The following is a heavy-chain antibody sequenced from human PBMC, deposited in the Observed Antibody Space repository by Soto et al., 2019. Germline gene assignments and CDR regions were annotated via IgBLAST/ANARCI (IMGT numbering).Heavy chain of an antibody. CDR3: ARSQSRSTSCYDARGCYFEY. CDR2: INHSGST. CDR1: GGSFSGYY. J-gene: IGHJ4*02. D-gene: IGHD2-2*01. Sequence: SETLSLTCAVYGGSFSGYYWSWIRQPPGKGLEWIGEINHSGSTNYNPSLKSRVTISVDTSKNQFSLKLSSVTAADTAVYYCARSQSRSTSCYDARGCYFEYWGQGTLVTVS. V-gene: IGHV4-34*01.